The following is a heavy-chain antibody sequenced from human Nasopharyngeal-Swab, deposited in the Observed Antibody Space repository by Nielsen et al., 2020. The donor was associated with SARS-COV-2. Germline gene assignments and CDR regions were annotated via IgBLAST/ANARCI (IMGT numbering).Heavy chain of an antibody. CDR3: AREAVESSSWYYGMDV. D-gene: IGHD6-13*01. V-gene: IGHV3-13*01. J-gene: IGHJ6*02. CDR2: IGTAGDT. CDR1: GFTVSSYD. Sequence: GGSLRLSCAASGFTVSSYDMHWVRQATGKGLEWVSAIGTAGDTYYPGSVKGRFTISRENAKNSLYLQMNSLRAGDTAVYYCAREAVESSSWYYGMDVWGQGTTVTVSS.